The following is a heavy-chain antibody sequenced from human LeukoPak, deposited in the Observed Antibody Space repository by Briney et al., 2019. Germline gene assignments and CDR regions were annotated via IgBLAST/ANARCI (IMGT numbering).Heavy chain of an antibody. CDR3: AGRVGATWVDY. Sequence: GGSLRLSCAASGFTFSDNSMNWVRQAPGKGLEWLSYISSSSSTMYYADSVKGRFTISRDNAKNSLYLQMNSLRAEDTAVYYCAGRVGATWVDYWGQGTLVTVSS. J-gene: IGHJ4*02. CDR1: GFTFSDNS. D-gene: IGHD1-26*01. V-gene: IGHV3-48*04. CDR2: ISSSSSTM.